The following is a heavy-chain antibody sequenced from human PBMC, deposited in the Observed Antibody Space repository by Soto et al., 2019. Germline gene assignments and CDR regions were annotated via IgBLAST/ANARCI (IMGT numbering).Heavy chain of an antibody. V-gene: IGHV1-46*01. J-gene: IGHJ4*02. CDR2: ITPPPGSN. CDR3: ARDLAEGDI. Sequence: GASAKVSCKASGYTFINYYIYWVRQAPGKGIEWMAIITPPPGSNKHPKQFPRRVTMTTDTSTRKPYMALRRLRFEETALFYCARDLAEGDIWGQGTLVTVSS. CDR1: GYTFINYY. D-gene: IGHD2-21*02.